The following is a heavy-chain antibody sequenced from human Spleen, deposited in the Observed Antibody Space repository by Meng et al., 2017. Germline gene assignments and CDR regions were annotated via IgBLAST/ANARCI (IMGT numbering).Heavy chain of an antibody. D-gene: IGHD4-17*01. Sequence: GESLKISCAASGFTVSSNYMSWVRQAPGKGLEWVSVIYSGGSTYYADSVKGRFTISRDNSKNTLYLQMNSLRAEDTAVYYCARDAGDYGDYRTFGYYFDYWGQGTLVTVSS. CDR1: GFTVSSNY. J-gene: IGHJ4*02. CDR3: ARDAGDYGDYRTFGYYFDY. CDR2: IYSGGST. V-gene: IGHV3-66*02.